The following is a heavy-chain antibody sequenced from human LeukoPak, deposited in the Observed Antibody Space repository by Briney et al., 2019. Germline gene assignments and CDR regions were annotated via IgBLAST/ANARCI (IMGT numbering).Heavy chain of an antibody. CDR2: INCDETAT. D-gene: IGHD2-2*01. J-gene: IGHJ4*01. V-gene: IGHV3-74*01. CDR3: ARESGYCSSTHCWRPEDH. Sequence: PGVSLRLSCAASGFTFSRYWMHWVRQAPGKGLEFVSRINCDETATICADSVKGRFTISRDSAKDTLYLQMNSLRAEDTAVYYCARESGYCSSTHCWRPEDHWGQASLVTVSS. CDR1: GFTFSRYW.